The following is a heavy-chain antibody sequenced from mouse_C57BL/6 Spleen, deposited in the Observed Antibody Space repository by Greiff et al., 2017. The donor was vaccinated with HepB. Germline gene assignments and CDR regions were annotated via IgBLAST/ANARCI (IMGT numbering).Heavy chain of an antibody. D-gene: IGHD2-4*01. CDR2: IYPGSGST. V-gene: IGHV1-55*01. CDR3: YRCDDYDRVHAMAY. CDR1: GYTFTSYW. Sequence: QVQLQQPGAELVKPGASVKMSCKASGYTFTSYWITWVKQRPGQGLEWIGDIYPGSGSTNYNEKFKSKATLTVDTSSSTAYMQLSSLTSADSAVYYGYRCDDYDRVHAMAYWGQGTLVTVSS. J-gene: IGHJ4*01.